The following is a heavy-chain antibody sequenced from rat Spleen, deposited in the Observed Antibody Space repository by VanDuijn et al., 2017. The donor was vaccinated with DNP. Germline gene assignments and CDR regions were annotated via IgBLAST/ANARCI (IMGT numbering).Heavy chain of an antibody. CDR3: AREYPWAHYFDY. J-gene: IGHJ2*01. CDR1: GFTFSKDY. Sequence: EVQLVESGGGPVQPGRSLKISCAASGFTFSKDYMAWVRQAPTTGLELVAYISTGGGTTYYRDSVKGRFTISRDNAKNTLYLQMDSLRSEDTATYYCAREYPWAHYFDYWGQGVMVTVSS. V-gene: IGHV5-27*01. CDR2: ISTGGGTT. D-gene: IGHD1-4*01.